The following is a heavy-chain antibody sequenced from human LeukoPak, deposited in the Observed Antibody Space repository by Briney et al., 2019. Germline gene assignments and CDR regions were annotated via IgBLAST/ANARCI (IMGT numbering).Heavy chain of an antibody. CDR2: IYPNSGGT. D-gene: IGHD3-16*01. V-gene: IGHV1-2*02. J-gene: IGHJ5*02. CDR3: ARADRLHGGPYLIGP. Sequence: ASVTVSCTPSGYSFTDYYMHWVRQAPGQGLEWMGWIYPNSGGTSAAQKFQGRVTMTRDTSITTVYMEVSWLTSDDTAIYYCARADRLHGGPYLIGPWGQGTLVTVSS. CDR1: GYSFTDYY.